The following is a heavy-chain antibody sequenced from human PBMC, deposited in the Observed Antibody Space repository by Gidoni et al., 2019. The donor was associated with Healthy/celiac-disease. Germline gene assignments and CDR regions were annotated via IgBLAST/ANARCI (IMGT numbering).Heavy chain of an antibody. CDR1: GFTFSSYA. CDR2: ISYDGSNK. CDR3: ARRRSTYYYYGMDV. V-gene: IGHV3-30-3*01. J-gene: IGHJ6*02. Sequence: QVQLVVSGRGVVQPGRSLRPSCAASGFTFSSYAMHWVRQAPAKGLEWVAVISYDGSNKYYADSVKGRFTISRDNSKNTLYLQMNSLRAEDTAVYYCARRRSTYYYYGMDVWGQGTTVTVSS.